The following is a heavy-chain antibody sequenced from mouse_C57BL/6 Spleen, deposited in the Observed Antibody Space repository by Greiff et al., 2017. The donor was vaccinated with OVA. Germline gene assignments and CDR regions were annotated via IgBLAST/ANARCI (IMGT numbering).Heavy chain of an antibody. J-gene: IGHJ3*01. Sequence: QVQLQQSGAELVKPGASVKMSCKASGYTFTSYWITWVKQRPGQGLEWIGDIYPGSGSTNYNEKFKSKATLTVDTSSSTAYMQLSSLTSEDSAVYYCAREEVYDGYPAWFAYWGQGTLVTVSA. V-gene: IGHV1-55*01. CDR3: AREEVYDGYPAWFAY. CDR1: GYTFTSYW. CDR2: IYPGSGST. D-gene: IGHD2-3*01.